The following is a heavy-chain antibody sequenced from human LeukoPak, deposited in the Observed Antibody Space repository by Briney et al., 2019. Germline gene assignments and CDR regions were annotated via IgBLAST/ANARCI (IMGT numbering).Heavy chain of an antibody. V-gene: IGHV3-21*01. CDR3: GGYRGFDYEY. CDR1: GFTFSIYS. J-gene: IGHJ4*02. CDR2: ISPDSNYK. D-gene: IGHD5-12*01. Sequence: GGSLRLSCAASGFTFSIYSMNWLRLAPGKGLEWVSSISPDSNYKYYVDSVKGRFTISRDNAKSSLYLQMNSLRAEDTAVYVRGGYRGFDYEYWGQGTLVTVSS.